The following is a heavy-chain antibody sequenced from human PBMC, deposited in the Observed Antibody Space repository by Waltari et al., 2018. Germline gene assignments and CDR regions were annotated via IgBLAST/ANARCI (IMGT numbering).Heavy chain of an antibody. Sequence: QVQLQESGPGLVKPSETLSLTCAVSGYSISSGYYWGWIRQPPGKGLEWIGSIYHSGSTYYNPSLKSRVTISVDTSKNQFSLKLSSVTAADTAVYYCAGDIVGATIFDCWGQGTLVTVSS. CDR2: IYHSGST. CDR3: AGDIVGATIFDC. CDR1: GYSISSGYY. J-gene: IGHJ4*02. V-gene: IGHV4-38-2*01. D-gene: IGHD1-26*01.